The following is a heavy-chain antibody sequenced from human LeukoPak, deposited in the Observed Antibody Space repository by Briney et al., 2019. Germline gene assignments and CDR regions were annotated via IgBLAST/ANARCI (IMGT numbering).Heavy chain of an antibody. CDR2: IYHSGST. J-gene: IGHJ4*02. Sequence: SETLSLTCAVSGYSISSGYYWGWIRQPPGKGLEWIGSIYHSGSTYYNPSLKSRVTISVDTSKNQFSLKLSSVTAADTAVYYCARQGVVSTTFDYWGQGTLVTLSS. V-gene: IGHV4-38-2*01. D-gene: IGHD3-3*01. CDR3: ARQGVVSTTFDY. CDR1: GYSISSGYY.